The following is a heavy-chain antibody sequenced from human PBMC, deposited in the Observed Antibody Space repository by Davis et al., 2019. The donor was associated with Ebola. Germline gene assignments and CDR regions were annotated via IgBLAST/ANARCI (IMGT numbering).Heavy chain of an antibody. D-gene: IGHD3-16*01. Sequence: ASVKVSCKASGYTFTSYCINWVRQAPGQGLEWMGWISAYNGNTNYAQKLQGRVTMTEDTSTDTAYMELSSLRSEDTAVYYCAGVGGNWFDPWGQGTLVTVSS. V-gene: IGHV1-18*01. J-gene: IGHJ5*02. CDR3: AGVGGNWFDP. CDR1: GYTFTSYC. CDR2: ISAYNGNT.